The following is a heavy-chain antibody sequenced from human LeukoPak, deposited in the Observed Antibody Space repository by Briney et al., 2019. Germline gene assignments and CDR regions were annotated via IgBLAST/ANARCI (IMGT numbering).Heavy chain of an antibody. CDR2: INPNGGRT. CDR3: ARDKRYSGSYFQY. Sequence: GASVKVSCKASENTFTNYYMHWVRQAPGQGLEWLGLINPNGGRTAYARNFQGRVTMTRDTSTTTLYLELSSLRSDDTAVYYCARDKRYSGSYFQYWGQGTLVTVSS. D-gene: IGHD1-26*01. J-gene: IGHJ1*01. V-gene: IGHV1-46*01. CDR1: ENTFTNYY.